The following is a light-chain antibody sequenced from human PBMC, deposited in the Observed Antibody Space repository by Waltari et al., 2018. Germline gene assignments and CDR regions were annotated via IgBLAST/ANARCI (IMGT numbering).Light chain of an antibody. Sequence: DVVMTQSPLSLPVTLGQPASISCRSSQSLVHSDGNTFLNWFQHRPGQSPRRLIYKVSNRDFGVLDRCSGSGSGTDFTLKISRVEAEDVGVYYCMQGTHWPPITFGQGTRLEIK. CDR2: KVS. V-gene: IGKV2-30*02. CDR1: QSLVHSDGNTF. J-gene: IGKJ5*01. CDR3: MQGTHWPPIT.